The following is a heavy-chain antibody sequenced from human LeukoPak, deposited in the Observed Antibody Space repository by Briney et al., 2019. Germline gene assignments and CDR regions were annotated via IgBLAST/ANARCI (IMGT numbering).Heavy chain of an antibody. CDR1: GFTFSSYG. V-gene: IGHV3-33*01. Sequence: GGSLRLSCAASGFTFSSYGMHWVRRAPGKGLEWVAVIWYDGSNKYYADSVKGRFTISRDNSKNTLYLQMNSLRAEDTAVYYCARDLDYYGSGSYYNNFDYWGQGTLVTVSS. J-gene: IGHJ4*02. D-gene: IGHD3-10*01. CDR3: ARDLDYYGSGSYYNNFDY. CDR2: IWYDGSNK.